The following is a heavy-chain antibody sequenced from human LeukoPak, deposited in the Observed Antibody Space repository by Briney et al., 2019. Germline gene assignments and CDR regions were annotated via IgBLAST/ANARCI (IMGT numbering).Heavy chain of an antibody. Sequence: SENLSLTCTVSGGSISSGDYYWSWIRQPPGKGLEWIGYIYYSGSTYYNPSLKSRVTISVDTSKNKFSLKLSSVTAADTAVYYCATDQDYGDYGWGQETLVTVSS. D-gene: IGHD4-17*01. CDR1: GGSISSGDYY. CDR2: IYYSGST. J-gene: IGHJ4*02. CDR3: ATDQDYGDYG. V-gene: IGHV4-30-4*08.